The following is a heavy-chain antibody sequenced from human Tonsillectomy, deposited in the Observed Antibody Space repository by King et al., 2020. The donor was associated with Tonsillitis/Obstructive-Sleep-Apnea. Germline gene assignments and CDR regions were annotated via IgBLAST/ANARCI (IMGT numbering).Heavy chain of an antibody. J-gene: IGHJ6*03. V-gene: IGHV3-48*03. CDR3: ARVNESPPGYSYYMDA. D-gene: IGHD1-1*01. CDR2: MRRSGTTI. Sequence: VQLVESGGGSEQTGGSRRLSCTASTFIFSNYEMNWVRQAPGKGQEWVSYMRRSGTTIYYADSVKGRFTISRDNAKKSLYLKMDSLRAEDTAVYYWARVNESPPGYSYYMDAWGKGTTVTVSS. CDR1: TFIFSNYE.